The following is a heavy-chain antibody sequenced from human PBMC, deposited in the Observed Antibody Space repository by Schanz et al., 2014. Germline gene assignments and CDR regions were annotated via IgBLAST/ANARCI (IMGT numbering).Heavy chain of an antibody. CDR3: ARLGGDCSRTSCYEEDYYYYGMDV. CDR2: IDPSDSYT. J-gene: IGHJ6*02. CDR1: GYSFTSYW. D-gene: IGHD2-2*01. V-gene: IGHV5-10-1*03. Sequence: EVQLVQSGAEVKKPGESLRISCKGSGYSFTSYWIPWVRQMPGKGLEWMGRIDPSDSYTNYSPSFQGHVTISADKSISTAYLQWSSLKASDTAMYYCARLGGDCSRTSCYEEDYYYYGMDVWGRGTTVTVSS.